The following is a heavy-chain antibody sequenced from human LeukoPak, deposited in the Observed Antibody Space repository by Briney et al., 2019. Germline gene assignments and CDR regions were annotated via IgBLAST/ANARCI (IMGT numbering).Heavy chain of an antibody. J-gene: IGHJ4*02. CDR2: MNPNSGNT. CDR3: ASPVGATSNHFDY. CDR1: GYTFTSYD. Sequence: ASAKVSCKASGYTFTSYDINWVRQATGQGLEWMGWMNPNSGNTGYAQKFQGRVTMTRNTSISTAYMELSSLRSEDTAVYHCASPVGATSNHFDYWGQGTLVTVSS. V-gene: IGHV1-8*01. D-gene: IGHD1-26*01.